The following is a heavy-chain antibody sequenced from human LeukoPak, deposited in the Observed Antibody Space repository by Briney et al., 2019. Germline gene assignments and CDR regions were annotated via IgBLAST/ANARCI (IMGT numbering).Heavy chain of an antibody. D-gene: IGHD2-21*02. J-gene: IGHJ4*02. Sequence: SDTLSLTCAVSAGSISTFYWSWIRQPPGQGLEWIGYTHYSGTTYYNPSLKSRVTMSVNTSKHQFSLEMTSVTAADTAVYYCARRLGVGDYYFDYWSQGSLVTVSS. CDR3: ARRLGVGDYYFDY. V-gene: IGHV4-59*07. CDR2: THYSGTT. CDR1: AGSISTFY.